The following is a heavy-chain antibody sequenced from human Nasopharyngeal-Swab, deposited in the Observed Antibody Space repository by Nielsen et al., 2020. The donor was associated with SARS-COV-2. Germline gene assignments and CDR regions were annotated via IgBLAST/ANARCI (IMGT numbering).Heavy chain of an antibody. J-gene: IGHJ6*02. V-gene: IGHV1-18*01. CDR1: GYRFNSYG. D-gene: IGHD3-3*01. CDR2: IGVYNGNI. CDR3: ARDGFYDFWSGYGGDDFYGMDV. Sequence: ASVKVSCKASGYRFNSYGISWVRQAPGQGLEWMGWIGVYNGNIKYAPRVQGGVTMTADTSTSTVNMEVRGLRSDDTAVYYCARDGFYDFWSGYGGDDFYGMDVWGQGTTVTVSS.